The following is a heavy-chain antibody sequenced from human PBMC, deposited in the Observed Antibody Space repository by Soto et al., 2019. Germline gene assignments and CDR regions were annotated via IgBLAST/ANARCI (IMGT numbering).Heavy chain of an antibody. D-gene: IGHD3-10*01. J-gene: IGHJ6*02. CDR2: IHHSVGN. V-gene: IGHV4-4*02. CDR1: GASVANVNW. Sequence: QVQLQESGPGLVKPSGTLSLTCVVSGASVANVNWWSWVRQPPGKGLEWIGEIHHSVGNNNSRSLXXRVTISVDKSKNQFSLNLNSVPAADSAVYYCTRHYYYSMDVWGQGTTVTVSS. CDR3: TRHYYYSMDV.